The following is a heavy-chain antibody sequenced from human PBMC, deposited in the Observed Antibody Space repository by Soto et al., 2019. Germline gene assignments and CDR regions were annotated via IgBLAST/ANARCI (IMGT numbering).Heavy chain of an antibody. CDR3: ARGRVAAGRVGIDY. D-gene: IGHD6-13*01. CDR2: INSDGSST. V-gene: IGHV3-74*01. CDR1: GFTFSSYW. Sequence: GGSLRLSCAASGFTFSSYWMHWVRQAPGKGLVWVSRINSDGSSTSYADSVKGRFTISRDNAKNTLYLQMNSLRAEDTAVYYCARGRVAAGRVGIDYWGQGTLVTVSS. J-gene: IGHJ4*02.